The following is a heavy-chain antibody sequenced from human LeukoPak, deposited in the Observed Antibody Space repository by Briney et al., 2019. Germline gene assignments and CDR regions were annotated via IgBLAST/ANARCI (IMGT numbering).Heavy chain of an antibody. J-gene: IGHJ4*02. CDR1: GGSISSYY. CDR3: ARHNRLVAGYSSSWYGPYYFDY. V-gene: IGHV4-4*07. Sequence: PSETLSLTCTVSGGSISSYYWSWIRQPAGKGLEWIGRIYTSGSTNYNPSLKSRVTISVDTSKNQFSLKLSSVTAADTAVYYCARHNRLVAGYSSSWYGPYYFDYWGQGTLVTVSS. CDR2: IYTSGST. D-gene: IGHD6-13*01.